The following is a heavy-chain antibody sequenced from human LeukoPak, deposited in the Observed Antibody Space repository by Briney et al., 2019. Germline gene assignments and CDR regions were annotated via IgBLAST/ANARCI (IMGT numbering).Heavy chain of an antibody. V-gene: IGHV3-21*01. CDR3: ARGYSSGWFY. CDR2: ISSSSSYI. J-gene: IGHJ4*02. CDR1: GFTFSSYS. D-gene: IGHD6-19*01. Sequence: PGGSLRLSCAASGFTFSSYSMNWVRQAPGKGLEWISSISSSSSYIYYADSVKGRFTISRDNAKNSLYLQMNSLRDEDTAVYYCARGYSSGWFYWGQGTLVTVSS.